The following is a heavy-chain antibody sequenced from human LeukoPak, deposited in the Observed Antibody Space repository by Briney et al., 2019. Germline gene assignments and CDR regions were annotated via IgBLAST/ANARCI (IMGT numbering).Heavy chain of an antibody. Sequence: SVKVSCKASGGTFSSYAISWVRQAPGQGLEWMGRIIPILGIANYAQKFQGRVTITADKSTSTAYMELSSLRSEDTAVYYCAREGIRAAAGTPYWGQGTLVPVSS. J-gene: IGHJ4*02. CDR2: IIPILGIA. D-gene: IGHD6-13*01. V-gene: IGHV1-69*04. CDR3: AREGIRAAAGTPY. CDR1: GGTFSSYA.